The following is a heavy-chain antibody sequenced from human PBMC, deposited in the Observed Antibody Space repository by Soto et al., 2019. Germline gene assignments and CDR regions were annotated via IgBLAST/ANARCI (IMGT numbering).Heavy chain of an antibody. D-gene: IGHD2-21*02. CDR3: ARSIVVVTALDY. CDR1: GYTFTRYA. CDR2: INAGNGNT. Sequence: QVQLVQSGAEEKKPGGSVKVSCKASGYTFTRYAMHWVRQAPGQRLEWMGWINAGNGNTKYSQKFQGRVTITRDTSASTTYMELSSLRSEDTAAYYCARSIVVVTALDYWGQGTLVTVSS. J-gene: IGHJ4*02. V-gene: IGHV1-3*05.